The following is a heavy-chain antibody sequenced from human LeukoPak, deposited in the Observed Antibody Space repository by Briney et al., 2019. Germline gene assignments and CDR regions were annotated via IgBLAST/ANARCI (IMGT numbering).Heavy chain of an antibody. V-gene: IGHV3-23*01. Sequence: LPGGSLRLSCAASGFTFSSYAMSWVRQAPGKGLEWVSAISGSGGSTYYADSVKGRFTISRDNSKNTLYLPMNSLRAEDTAVYYCAKDQGVTAAVAGTRKWAFDYWGQGTLVTVSS. D-gene: IGHD6-19*01. CDR2: ISGSGGST. CDR1: GFTFSSYA. J-gene: IGHJ4*02. CDR3: AKDQGVTAAVAGTRKWAFDY.